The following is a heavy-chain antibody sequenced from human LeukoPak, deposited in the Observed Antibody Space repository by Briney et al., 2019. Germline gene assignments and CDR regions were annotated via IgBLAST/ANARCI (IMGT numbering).Heavy chain of an antibody. Sequence: SETLSLTCAVYGGSFSGYYWSWIRQPPGKGLEWIGEINHSGSTNYNPSLKSRVTISVDTSKNQFSLKLSSVTAADTAVYYCASRSPARLKVKYYLDYWGQGTLVTVSS. D-gene: IGHD2-8*01. V-gene: IGHV4-34*01. CDR1: GGSFSGYY. J-gene: IGHJ4*02. CDR2: INHSGST. CDR3: ASRSPARLKVKYYLDY.